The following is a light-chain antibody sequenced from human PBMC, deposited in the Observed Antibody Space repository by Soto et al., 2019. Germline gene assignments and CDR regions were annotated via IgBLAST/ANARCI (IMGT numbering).Light chain of an antibody. Sequence: IQLTQSPSFLSASVGDRVTITCRASQGIRNDLGWYQQKPGKAPKLLIYAASSLQSGVPSRFSGSASGTDFTLTISRLQPEDFALYFCQQYASSPVTFGGGTKVDVK. V-gene: IGKV1-6*01. J-gene: IGKJ4*01. CDR2: AAS. CDR3: QQYASSPVT. CDR1: QGIRND.